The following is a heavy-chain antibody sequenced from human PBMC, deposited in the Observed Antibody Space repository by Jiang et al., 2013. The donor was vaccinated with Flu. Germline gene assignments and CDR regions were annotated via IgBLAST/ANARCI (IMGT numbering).Heavy chain of an antibody. J-gene: IGHJ4*02. Sequence: ASVKVSCKASGYTFTSYGISWVRQAPGQGLEWMGWISAYNGNTNYAQKLQGRVTMTTDTSTSTAYMELRSLRSDDTAVYYCARDKWTTVTTAIPYWGQGTLVTVSS. D-gene: IGHD4-17*01. CDR2: ISAYNGNT. CDR1: GYTFTSYG. V-gene: IGHV1-18*01. CDR3: ARDKWTTVTTAIPY.